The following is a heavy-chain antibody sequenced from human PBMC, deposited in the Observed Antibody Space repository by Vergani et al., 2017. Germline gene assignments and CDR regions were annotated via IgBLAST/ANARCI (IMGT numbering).Heavy chain of an antibody. CDR2: IYHSWCT. CDR1: GGSISSVDYY. CDR3: AMDVQRKYRGSPCNWFDP. V-gene: IGHV4-30-2*01. J-gene: IGHJ5*02. Sequence: QVQLQESGPGLVKPSQTLSLTCTVSGGSISSVDYYWSWIRQPPGKGLEWIGYIYHSWCTYYNPSLKSRVTMSVDRSKNQFSLKLSSWTAADTAVYYCAMDVQRKYRGSPCNWFDPWSQGSLVTV. D-gene: IGHD2-2*01.